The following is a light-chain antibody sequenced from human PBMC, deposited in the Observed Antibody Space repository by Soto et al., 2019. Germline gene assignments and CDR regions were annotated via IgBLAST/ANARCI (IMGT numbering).Light chain of an antibody. Sequence: DVVMTQSPLSLPVTLGQPASISCRSSQSLVYIDGNTYLSWFQQRPGQSPRRLLYKVSNRDSGVPDRFSGSGSGTDFTLRISRVEAEDVGVYYCMQGTHWPPWTFGQGTKVEIK. CDR3: MQGTHWPPWT. V-gene: IGKV2-30*01. CDR1: QSLVYIDGNTY. J-gene: IGKJ1*01. CDR2: KVS.